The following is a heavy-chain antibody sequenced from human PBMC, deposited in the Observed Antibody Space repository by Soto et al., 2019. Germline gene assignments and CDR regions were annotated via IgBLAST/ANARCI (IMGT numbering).Heavy chain of an antibody. J-gene: IGHJ4*02. Sequence: QVQLVESGGGVVQPGRSLRLSCAASGFTFSNYAMHWVRQAPGEGLEWVAVISDHGLTTIYADSVKGRFTISRDNSKYMMDLLINSLSDDETAVYYCARGPWAVRTEDYYFDYWGQGTLVTVSS. CDR1: GFTFSNYA. D-gene: IGHD3-10*01. V-gene: IGHV3-30-3*01. CDR3: ARGPWAVRTEDYYFDY. CDR2: ISDHGLTT.